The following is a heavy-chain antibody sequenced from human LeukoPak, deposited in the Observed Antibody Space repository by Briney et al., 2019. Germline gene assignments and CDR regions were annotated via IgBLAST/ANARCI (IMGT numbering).Heavy chain of an antibody. J-gene: IGHJ4*02. V-gene: IGHV3-21*01. CDR2: ISSSSSYV. D-gene: IGHD3-9*01. CDR3: ARDGPYYDILTGYYYELDY. CDR1: GFTFSSYS. Sequence: GGSLRLSCAASGFTFSSYSMNWVRQAPGKGLEWVSSISSSSSYVYYADSVKGRFTISRDNAKNSLYPQMNSLRAEDTAVYYCARDGPYYDILTGYYYELDYWGQGTLVTVSS.